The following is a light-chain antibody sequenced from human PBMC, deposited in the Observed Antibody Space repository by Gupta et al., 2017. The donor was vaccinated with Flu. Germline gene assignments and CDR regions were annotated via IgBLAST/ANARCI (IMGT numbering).Light chain of an antibody. CDR3: AAWDDSLSGTV. CDR1: KSNIESNF. CDR2: RVS. V-gene: IGLV1-47*01. Sequence: QSVLTQPPSASGTHGQWVVISCSGNKSNIESNFVDWYQQHPGTAPKLLIYRVSQRPSGVPDRFSGSKSGTSASLVISELRSEGEADYHCAAWDDSLSGTVFGGGTRLTVL. J-gene: IGLJ3*02.